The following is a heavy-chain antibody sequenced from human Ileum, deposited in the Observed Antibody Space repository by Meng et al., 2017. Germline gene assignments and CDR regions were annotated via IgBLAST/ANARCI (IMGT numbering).Heavy chain of an antibody. CDR2: IYWDVDK. D-gene: IGHD1-14*01. CDR1: GFPLATSGGS. V-gene: IGHV2-5*02. Sequence: QITLKETGPALVKATQTLTLTCNFSGFPLATSGGSVAWIRQPPGEALEWLALIYWDVDKRYSPSLKNRLAITKDTSKNQVVLTMTNMDPMDTGTYYCAHSPQGYFDYWGPGTLVTVSS. J-gene: IGHJ4*02. CDR3: AHSPQGYFDY.